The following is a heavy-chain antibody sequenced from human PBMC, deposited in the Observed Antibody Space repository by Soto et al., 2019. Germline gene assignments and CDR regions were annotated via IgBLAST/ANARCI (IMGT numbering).Heavy chain of an antibody. J-gene: IGHJ4*02. V-gene: IGHV3-7*01. D-gene: IGHD3-9*01. Sequence: GGSLRLSCAASGFTFSSYWMSWVRQAPGKGLEWVANIKQDGSEIYYVDSVKGRFTISRDNARNSLYLQMNSLRAEDTAVYYCARIYFDWLVFDYWGQGTLVTVSS. CDR3: ARIYFDWLVFDY. CDR1: GFTFSSYW. CDR2: IKQDGSEI.